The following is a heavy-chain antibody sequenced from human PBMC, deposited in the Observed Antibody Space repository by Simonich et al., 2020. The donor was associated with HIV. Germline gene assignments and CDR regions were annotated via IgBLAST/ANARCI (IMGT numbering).Heavy chain of an antibody. CDR2: INTNTGNP. CDR3: VREVRSFDY. J-gene: IGHJ4*02. Sequence: QVQLVQSGSELKKPGASVNVSCKASGYPFTTHAMNWVRQAPGQGLEWMGWINTNTGNPTYAQGFTGRFVFSLDTSVSTAYLQSSSLKDEDTAVYYCVREVRSFDYWGQGTLVTVSS. V-gene: IGHV7-4-1*02. D-gene: IGHD4-17*01. CDR1: GYPFTTHA.